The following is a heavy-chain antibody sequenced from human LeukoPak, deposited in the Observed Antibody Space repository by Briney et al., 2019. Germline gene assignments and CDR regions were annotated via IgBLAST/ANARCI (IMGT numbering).Heavy chain of an antibody. Sequence: PSETLSLTCGVSGGSFSAYYWSWIRQPPGKGLELIGEINHSGRTNYNPSLESRVTISVDTSKNQFSLNLSSVTAADTAVYYCARSPLTGNYGDWFDPWGQGTLVIVSS. CDR2: INHSGRT. D-gene: IGHD3-9*01. J-gene: IGHJ5*02. CDR3: ARSPLTGNYGDWFDP. V-gene: IGHV4-34*01. CDR1: GGSFSAYY.